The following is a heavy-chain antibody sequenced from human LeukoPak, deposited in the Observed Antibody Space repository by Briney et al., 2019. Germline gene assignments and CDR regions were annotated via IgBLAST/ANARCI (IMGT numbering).Heavy chain of an antibody. CDR1: GFTFSSYG. V-gene: IGHV3-33*06. Sequence: PGGSLRLSCAASGFTFSSYGMHWVRQAPGKGLEWVAVKWYDGSNKYYADSVKGRFTISRDNSKNTLYLQMNSLRAEDTAVYYCAKESARFSSSWSLFDYWGQGTLVTVSS. J-gene: IGHJ4*02. D-gene: IGHD6-13*01. CDR3: AKESARFSSSWSLFDY. CDR2: KWYDGSNK.